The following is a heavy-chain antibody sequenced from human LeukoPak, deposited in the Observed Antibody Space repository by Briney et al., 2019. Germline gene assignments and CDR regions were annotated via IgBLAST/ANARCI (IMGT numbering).Heavy chain of an antibody. CDR3: ARVVVVVPAAAPNWFDP. CDR1: GGTFSSYA. CDR2: IIPIFGTA. D-gene: IGHD2-2*01. J-gene: IGHJ5*02. V-gene: IGHV1-69*06. Sequence: GASVKVSCKASGGTFSSYAISWVRQAPGQGLEWMGGIIPIFGTANYAQKFQGRVTITADKSTSTAYMELSSLRSEDTAVYYCARVVVVVPAAAPNWFDPWGQGTLVTVSS.